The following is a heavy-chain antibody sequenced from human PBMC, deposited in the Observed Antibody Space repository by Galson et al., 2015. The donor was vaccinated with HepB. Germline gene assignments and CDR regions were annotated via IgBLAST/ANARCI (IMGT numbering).Heavy chain of an antibody. D-gene: IGHD3-10*01. CDR3: VTTVRGINY. CDR2: VTSGGDNT. Sequence: SLRLSCAASGFTFNSYAMAWVRQAPGKGLEWVSVVTSGGDNTFFADSVAGRVIVSRDKSRNTLYLQTSSLGADDPAVYYCVTTVRGINYWGQGTLLTVSS. V-gene: IGHV3-23*01. J-gene: IGHJ4*02. CDR1: GFTFNSYA.